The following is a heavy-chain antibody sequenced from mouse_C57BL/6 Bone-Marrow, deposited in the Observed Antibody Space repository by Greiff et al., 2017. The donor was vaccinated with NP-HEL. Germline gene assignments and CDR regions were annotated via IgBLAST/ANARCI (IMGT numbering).Heavy chain of an antibody. V-gene: IGHV5-17*01. CDR1: GFTFSDYG. Sequence: VKLVESGGGLVKPGGSLKLSCAASGFTFSDYGMHWVRQAPEKGLEWVAYISSGSSTIYYADTVKGRFTISRDNAKNTLFLQMTSLRSEDTAMYYCARPVYYSNFAYWGQGTLVTVSA. CDR2: ISSGSSTI. J-gene: IGHJ3*01. D-gene: IGHD2-5*01. CDR3: ARPVYYSNFAY.